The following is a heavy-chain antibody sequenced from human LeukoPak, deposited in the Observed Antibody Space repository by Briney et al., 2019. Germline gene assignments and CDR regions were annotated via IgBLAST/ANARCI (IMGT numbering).Heavy chain of an antibody. Sequence: ASVKVSCEASGYTFTSYGISWVRQAPGQGLEWMGWISTYNGNTNYAQKLQGRVTMTTDTSTSTAYMELRSLRSDDTAVYYCARDDGSSWYVAAYYYYGMDVWGQGTTVTVSS. D-gene: IGHD6-13*01. CDR2: ISTYNGNT. CDR3: ARDDGSSWYVAAYYYYGMDV. V-gene: IGHV1-18*01. CDR1: GYTFTSYG. J-gene: IGHJ6*02.